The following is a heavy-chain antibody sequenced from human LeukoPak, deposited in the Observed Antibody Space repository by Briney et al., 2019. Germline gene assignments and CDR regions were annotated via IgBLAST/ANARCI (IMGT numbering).Heavy chain of an antibody. CDR1: GGSVGSYY. Sequence: SETLSLTCTVTGGSVGSYYWSWLRQPPGKGLEWIGYIYYSGSTNYNPSLKSRVTISVDTSKNQFSLKLSSVTAADTAVYYCARDRSGMEFDYWGQGTLVTVSS. J-gene: IGHJ4*02. CDR2: IYYSGST. D-gene: IGHD3-22*01. V-gene: IGHV4-59*02. CDR3: ARDRSGMEFDY.